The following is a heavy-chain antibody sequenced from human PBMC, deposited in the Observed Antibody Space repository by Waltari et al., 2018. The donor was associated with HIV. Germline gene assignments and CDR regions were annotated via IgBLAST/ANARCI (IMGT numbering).Heavy chain of an antibody. Sequence: QVQLVQSGAEVKTPGSSVRVSCKASGGTFNNYAISWVRQAPGQGLEWMGGIIPIFDTKKYAQNFQGRVTILADESTSTSYMELIRLKSEDTAVYYCARAEGYSLKGGVFDVWGQGTVVTVSS. CDR2: IIPIFDTK. V-gene: IGHV1-69*01. D-gene: IGHD5-18*01. CDR3: ARAEGYSLKGGVFDV. J-gene: IGHJ3*01. CDR1: GGTFNNYA.